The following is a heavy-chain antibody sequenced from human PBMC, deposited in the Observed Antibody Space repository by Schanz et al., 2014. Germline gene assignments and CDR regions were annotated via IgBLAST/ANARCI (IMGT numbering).Heavy chain of an antibody. CDR1: GFTFSSYA. J-gene: IGHJ6*02. CDR2: IWYDENNK. D-gene: IGHD2-15*01. V-gene: IGHV3-33*06. Sequence: VQLLESGGGLVQPGGSLRLSCAASGFTFSSYAMSWVRQAPGKGLEWVAVIWYDENNKYYADSVKGRFTMSRDNSKNTLYLQMNSLSADDTAVFYCAKGMGYCSGGTCYDYYYYGLDVWGQGTTVTVSS. CDR3: AKGMGYCSGGTCYDYYYYGLDV.